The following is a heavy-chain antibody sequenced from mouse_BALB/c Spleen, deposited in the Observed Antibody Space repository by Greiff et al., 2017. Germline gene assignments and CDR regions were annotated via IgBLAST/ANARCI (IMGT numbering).Heavy chain of an antibody. V-gene: IGHV1S81*02. CDR2: INPSNGRT. CDR1: GYTFTSYW. D-gene: IGHD4-1*01. J-gene: IGHJ4*01. CDR3: ARSDGTTDPEGYAMDY. Sequence: QVQLQQPGAELVKPGASVKLSCKASGYTFTSYWMHWVKQRPGQGLEWIGEINPSNGRTNYNEKFKSKATLTVDKSSSTAYMQLSSLTSEDAAVYDCARSDGTTDPEGYAMDYWGQGTSVTVS.